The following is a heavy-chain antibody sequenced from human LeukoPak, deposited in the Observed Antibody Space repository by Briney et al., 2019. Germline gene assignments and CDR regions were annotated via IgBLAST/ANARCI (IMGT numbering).Heavy chain of an antibody. D-gene: IGHD5-18*01. CDR3: SRGPIELWVHNGMDV. Sequence: GRSLRLSCKGSGFTVGDHAMSWVRQAPGQGLEWVGFIRSNAYRGTTEYAASVTGRFNISRDDSNNIAYLQMNSLKTEDTAVYYCSRGPIELWVHNGMDVWGQGTTVTVSS. J-gene: IGHJ6*02. CDR2: IRSNAYRGTT. CDR1: GFTVGDHA. V-gene: IGHV3-49*04.